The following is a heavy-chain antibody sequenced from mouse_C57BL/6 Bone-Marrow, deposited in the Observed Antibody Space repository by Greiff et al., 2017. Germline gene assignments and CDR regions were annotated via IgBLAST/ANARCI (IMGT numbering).Heavy chain of an antibody. Sequence: EVQRVESGPELVKPGASVKIPCKASGYTFTDYNMDWVKQSHGKSLEWIGDINPNNGGTIYNQKFKGKATLTVDKSSSTAYMELRSLTSEDTAVYYCARRGNPITTVVEGDYYAMDYWGQGTSVTVSS. CDR2: INPNNGGT. D-gene: IGHD1-1*01. J-gene: IGHJ4*01. CDR3: ARRGNPITTVVEGDYYAMDY. CDR1: GYTFTDYN. V-gene: IGHV1-18*01.